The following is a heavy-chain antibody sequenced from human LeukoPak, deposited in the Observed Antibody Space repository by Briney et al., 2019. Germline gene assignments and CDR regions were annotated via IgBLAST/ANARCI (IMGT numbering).Heavy chain of an antibody. V-gene: IGHV4-59*01. D-gene: IGHD1-26*01. CDR2: IYYNGNT. CDR1: GGSFSGYY. J-gene: IGHJ6*02. Sequence: SETLSLTCAVYGGSFSGYYWNWIRRPPGKGLEWIGYIYYNGNTNYSPSLKSRVTMSVDTSENLFSLKVSSVTAADTAVYYCARGRSNYYGMDVWGQGTTVTVSS. CDR3: ARGRSNYYGMDV.